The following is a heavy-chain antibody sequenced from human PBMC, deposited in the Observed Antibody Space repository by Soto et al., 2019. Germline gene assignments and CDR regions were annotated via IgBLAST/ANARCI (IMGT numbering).Heavy chain of an antibody. CDR1: GYTFISYG. Sequence: QVQLVQSGAEVQKPGASVKVSCKASGYTFISYGISWVRQAPGQGLEWMGWIRVYNGNTNYAQKLQGRVTRTTATSTSTAYSELMRLTSDYTAVYSCARDLPPYDYWGPGNLVNVSS. CDR2: IRVYNGNT. J-gene: IGHJ4*02. V-gene: IGHV1-18*01. CDR3: ARDLPPYDY.